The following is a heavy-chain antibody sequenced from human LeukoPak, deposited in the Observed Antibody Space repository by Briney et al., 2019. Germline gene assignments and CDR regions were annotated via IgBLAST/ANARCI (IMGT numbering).Heavy chain of an antibody. J-gene: IGHJ4*02. CDR3: ARVAGTAMPIDY. Sequence: ASVKVSCKASGYTFTGYYMHWVRQAPGQGLEWMGRINPNSGGTNYAQKFQGRGTMTRDTSISTAYMELSRLRSDDTAVYYCARVAGTAMPIDYWDQGTLVTVSS. V-gene: IGHV1-2*06. CDR1: GYTFTGYY. CDR2: INPNSGGT. D-gene: IGHD5-18*01.